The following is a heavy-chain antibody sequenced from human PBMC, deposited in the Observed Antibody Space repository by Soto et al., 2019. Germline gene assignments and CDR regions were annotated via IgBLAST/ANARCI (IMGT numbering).Heavy chain of an antibody. CDR1: GFKFSNYG. Sequence: QVQLVESGGGVVQPGRSLRLSCSASGFKFSNYGFHWVRQAPGKGLEWVAAIWPDGNIEHYLDAVKGRFTISRDNSNNTLSLQMSSRSPDDTAIYYCARAGIVATTQLGWFDPWGQGTLVIVSS. J-gene: IGHJ5*02. V-gene: IGHV3-33*01. D-gene: IGHD1-26*01. CDR3: ARAGIVATTQLGWFDP. CDR2: IWPDGNIE.